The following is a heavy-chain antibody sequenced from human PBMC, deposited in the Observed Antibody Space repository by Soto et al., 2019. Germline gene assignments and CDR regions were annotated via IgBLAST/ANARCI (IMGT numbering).Heavy chain of an antibody. CDR2: ISYDGSNK. D-gene: IGHD3-10*01. CDR3: ASDRGDGGGYYWYFDL. V-gene: IGHV3-30-3*01. CDR1: GFTFSSYA. J-gene: IGHJ2*01. Sequence: QVQLVESGGGVVQPGRSLRLSCAASGFTFSSYAMHWVRQAPGKGLEWVAVISYDGSNKYYADSVKGRFTISRDNSKNTLYLQMNSLRAEDTAVYYCASDRGDGGGYYWYFDLWGRGTLVTVSS.